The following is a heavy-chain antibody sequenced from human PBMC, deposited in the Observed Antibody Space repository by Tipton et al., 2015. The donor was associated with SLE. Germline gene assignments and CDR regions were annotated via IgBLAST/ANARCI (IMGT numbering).Heavy chain of an antibody. V-gene: IGHV4-61*09. CDR1: GGSITNTNYY. Sequence: LRLSCTVSGGSITNTNYYWSWIRQPAGKELEWIGDVNQSGGTNYNPSLKSRVTISVDASNSQLSLKLFSVTAADTAVYYCSRASRGRVSTPDNLLRPGARFDYWGQGTLTTVSS. J-gene: IGHJ4*02. CDR3: SRASRGRVSTPDNLLRPGARFDY. CDR2: VNQSGGT. D-gene: IGHD3-10*01.